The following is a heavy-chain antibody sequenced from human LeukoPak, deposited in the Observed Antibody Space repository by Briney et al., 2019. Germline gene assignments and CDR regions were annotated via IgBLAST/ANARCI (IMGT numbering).Heavy chain of an antibody. D-gene: IGHD6-19*01. Sequence: SETLSLTCAVSGGSISSSNWWSWVRQPPGKGLEWIGEIYYSGSTNYNPSLKSRVTISVDTSKNQFSLKLSSVTAADTAVYYCARDSGYSSGWYTVEGDYFDYWGQGTLVTVSS. V-gene: IGHV4-4*02. CDR3: ARDSGYSSGWYTVEGDYFDY. CDR2: IYYSGST. CDR1: GGSISSSNW. J-gene: IGHJ4*02.